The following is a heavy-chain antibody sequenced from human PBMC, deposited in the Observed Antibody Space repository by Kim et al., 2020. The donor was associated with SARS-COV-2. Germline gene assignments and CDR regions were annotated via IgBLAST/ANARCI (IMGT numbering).Heavy chain of an antibody. CDR3: ASSGSYYNYYYGMDV. D-gene: IGHD1-26*01. V-gene: IGHV4-39*01. Sequence: PSLKSRVTISVDTSKNQFSLKLSSVTAADTAVYYCASSGSYYNYYYGMDVWGQGTTVTVSS. J-gene: IGHJ6*02.